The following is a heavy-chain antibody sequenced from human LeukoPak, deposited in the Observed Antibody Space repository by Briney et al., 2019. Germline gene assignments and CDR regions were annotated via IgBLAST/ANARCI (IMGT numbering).Heavy chain of an antibody. CDR2: ISSSSSYI. J-gene: IGHJ4*02. D-gene: IGHD4-17*01. CDR3: ARESTVTGGISYFDY. CDR1: GFTFSSYC. Sequence: GSLRLSCAASGFTFSSYCMNWVRQAPGKGLEWVSSISSSSSYIYYADSVKGRFTISRDNAKNSLYLQMNSLRAEDTAVYYCARESTVTGGISYFDYWGQGTLVTVSS. V-gene: IGHV3-21*01.